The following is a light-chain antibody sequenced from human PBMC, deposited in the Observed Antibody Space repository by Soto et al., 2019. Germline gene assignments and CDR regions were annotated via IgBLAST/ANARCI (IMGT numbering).Light chain of an antibody. CDR2: EVR. V-gene: IGLV2-14*01. CDR1: NTDIGGYNY. Sequence: QSALTQPASVSGSPGQSITVSCTGTNTDIGGYNYVSWYQHRPGKAPRLMIYEVRNRLSGVSNRFSGSKSGNTASLTISGLQSEDEADYYCSSYTSSSTLFGTGTKLTVL. J-gene: IGLJ1*01. CDR3: SSYTSSSTL.